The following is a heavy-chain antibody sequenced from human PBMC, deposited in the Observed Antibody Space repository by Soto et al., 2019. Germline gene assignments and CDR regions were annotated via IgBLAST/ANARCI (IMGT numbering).Heavy chain of an antibody. D-gene: IGHD7-27*01. CDR2: INTDGSFT. Sequence: GGSLRLSCAASGFTFSPFWMHWVRQATGKGLVWVSRINTDGSFTNYADYVKGRFTISRENAKNTLYLLKNSLRAEDTDVYYCAASLSGDPYPLDYWGQGTLVTVSS. V-gene: IGHV3-74*01. CDR1: GFTFSPFW. CDR3: AASLSGDPYPLDY. J-gene: IGHJ4*02.